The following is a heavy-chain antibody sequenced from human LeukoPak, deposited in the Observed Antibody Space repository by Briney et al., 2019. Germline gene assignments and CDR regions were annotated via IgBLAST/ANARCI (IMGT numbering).Heavy chain of an antibody. J-gene: IGHJ6*03. D-gene: IGHD1-26*01. Sequence: SVEVSCKASGGTFSSYAISWVRQAPGQGLEWMGRIIPIFGTANYAQKFQGRVTITTDESTSTAYMELSSLRSEDTAVYYCARAVGATEVWDYYYYMDVWGKGTTVTVSS. CDR2: IIPIFGTA. V-gene: IGHV1-69*05. CDR3: ARAVGATEVWDYYYYMDV. CDR1: GGTFSSYA.